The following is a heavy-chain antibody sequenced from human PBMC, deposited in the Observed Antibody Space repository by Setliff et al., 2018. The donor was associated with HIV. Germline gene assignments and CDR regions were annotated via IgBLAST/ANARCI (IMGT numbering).Heavy chain of an antibody. CDR2: IYYSGST. CDR3: ARQGSWLDS. D-gene: IGHD2-15*01. J-gene: IGHJ5*01. Sequence: KTSETLSLTCTVSGGSISSSSYYWGWIRQPPGKGLEWIGSIYYSGSTYYNPSLKSRVTISVDTSKNQFSLKLSSVTAADTAVYYCARQGSWLDSWGQGTLVTVSS. V-gene: IGHV4-39*01. CDR1: GGSISSSSYY.